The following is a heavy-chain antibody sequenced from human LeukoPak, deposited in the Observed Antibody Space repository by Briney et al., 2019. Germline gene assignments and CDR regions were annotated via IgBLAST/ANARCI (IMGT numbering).Heavy chain of an antibody. Sequence: PSETLSLTCAVSGYSLSSGYYWGWIRPPPGKGLEWFGSIYHSGSNYYNPSLKSRLTISVETSKNQFSLKLSSVTAADTAVYYCARADRVATTNYYYYYGMDVWGKGTTVTVSS. CDR3: ARADRVATTNYYYYYGMDV. V-gene: IGHV4-38-2*01. J-gene: IGHJ6*04. CDR1: GYSLSSGYY. CDR2: IYHSGSN. D-gene: IGHD5-12*01.